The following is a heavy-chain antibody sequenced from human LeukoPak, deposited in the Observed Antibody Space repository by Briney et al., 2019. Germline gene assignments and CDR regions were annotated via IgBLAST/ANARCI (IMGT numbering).Heavy chain of an antibody. CDR1: GGSISSTNYY. Sequence: PSETLPLTCTVSGGSISSTNYYWAWIRQPPGKGLEWIGSIYYSGSTHYNPSLKSRVTISVDTSKNQFSLKLSSVTAADTAVYYCARVAPLVGATTIEGYYYGMDVWGQGTTVTVSS. CDR2: IYYSGST. V-gene: IGHV4-39*07. CDR3: ARVAPLVGATTIEGYYYGMDV. D-gene: IGHD1-26*01. J-gene: IGHJ6*02.